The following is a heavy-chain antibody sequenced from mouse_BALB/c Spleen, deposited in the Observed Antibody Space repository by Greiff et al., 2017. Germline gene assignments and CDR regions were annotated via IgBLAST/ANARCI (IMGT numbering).Heavy chain of an antibody. J-gene: IGHJ3*01. CDR2: INPSTGYT. CDR3: AKGDSSGSPFAY. CDR1: GYTFTSYW. Sequence: VQVVESGAELAKPGASVKMSCKASGYTFTSYWMHWVKQRPGQGLEWIGYINPSTGYTEYNQKFKDKATLTADKSSSTAYMQLSSLTSEDSAVYYCAKGDSSGSPFAYWGQGTLVTVSA. V-gene: IGHV1-7*01. D-gene: IGHD3-2*01.